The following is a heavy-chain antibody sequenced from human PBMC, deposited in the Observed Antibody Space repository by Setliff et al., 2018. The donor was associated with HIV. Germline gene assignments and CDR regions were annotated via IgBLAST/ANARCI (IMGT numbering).Heavy chain of an antibody. CDR2: INADNGNT. D-gene: IGHD5-12*01. V-gene: IGHV1-3*01. Sequence: ASVKVSCKASGYTFTDYAIYWMRQAPGQRLEWLGWINADNGNTEYSQNFQGRVTISRDTSASTAYMELSSLRSEDTDVYYCARDSAIVTTIIDHYYGMDVWGQGTTVTVSS. J-gene: IGHJ6*02. CDR3: ARDSAIVTTIIDHYYGMDV. CDR1: GYTFTDYA.